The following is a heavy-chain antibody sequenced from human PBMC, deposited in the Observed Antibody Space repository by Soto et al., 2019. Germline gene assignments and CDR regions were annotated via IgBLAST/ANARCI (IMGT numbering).Heavy chain of an antibody. D-gene: IGHD2-21*02. CDR2: IIPIFGTA. V-gene: IGHV1-69*12. Sequence: QVQLVQSGAEVKKPGSSVKVSCKASGGTFSSYAISWVRQAPGQGLEWMGGIIPIFGTANYAQKFQGRVTITADESTSTAYMELSSLRSEDTSVYYCARAYCGGDCSLGAFDIWGQGTMVTVSS. CDR3: ARAYCGGDCSLGAFDI. J-gene: IGHJ3*02. CDR1: GGTFSSYA.